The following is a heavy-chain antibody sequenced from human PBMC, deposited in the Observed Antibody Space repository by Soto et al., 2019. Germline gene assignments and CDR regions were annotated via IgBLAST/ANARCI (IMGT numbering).Heavy chain of an antibody. Sequence: SETLSLTCAVYGGSFSGYYWSWIRQPPWKWLEWIGEINHSGSTNYNPSLKSRVTISVDTSKNQFSLKLSSVTAADTAVYYCARGMTTVIPPYYYYYGMDVWGQGTTVTVSS. V-gene: IGHV4-34*01. CDR2: INHSGST. J-gene: IGHJ6*02. D-gene: IGHD4-4*01. CDR3: ARGMTTVIPPYYYYYGMDV. CDR1: GGSFSGYY.